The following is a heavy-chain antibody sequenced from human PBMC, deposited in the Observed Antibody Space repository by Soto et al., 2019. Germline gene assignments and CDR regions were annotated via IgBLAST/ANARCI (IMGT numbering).Heavy chain of an antibody. CDR1: GFTDSSNY. J-gene: IGHJ4*02. CDR2: IYSGGST. CDR3: ASVTSGSYYYHY. D-gene: IGHD1-26*01. V-gene: IGHV3-53*01. Sequence: EVQLVESGGGLIQPGGSLRLSCAATGFTDSSNYMSWVRQAPGKGLEWVSVIYSGGSTYYADSVKGRFTISRDNSKNTLYLQMNSLRAEDTAVYYCASVTSGSYYYHYWGQGTLVTVSS.